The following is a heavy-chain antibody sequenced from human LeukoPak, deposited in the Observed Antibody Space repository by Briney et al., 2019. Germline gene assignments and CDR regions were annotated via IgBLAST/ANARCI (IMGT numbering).Heavy chain of an antibody. CDR3: AKTNGGSSAGFDY. Sequence: PGGPLRLSCAASGFTFSSYAMSWVRQAPGKGLEWVSAISGSGGSTYYADSVKGRFTISRDNSKNTLYLQMNSLRAEDTAVYYCAKTNGGSSAGFDYWGQGTLVTVSS. J-gene: IGHJ4*02. D-gene: IGHD2-8*01. CDR2: ISGSGGST. CDR1: GFTFSSYA. V-gene: IGHV3-23*01.